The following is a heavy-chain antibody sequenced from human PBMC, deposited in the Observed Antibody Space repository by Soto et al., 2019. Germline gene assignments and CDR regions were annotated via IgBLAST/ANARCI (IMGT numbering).Heavy chain of an antibody. V-gene: IGHV1-24*01. CDR2: FAPEDDET. Sequence: QVQLVQSGAEVKKPGSSVKVSCKASGGTFSSYAISWVRQAPGQGLEWMGGFAPEDDETIYANKFQGRVTMTEDTSTDTAYMELRSLRSEDTAVYYCATEAFYDSGGYLGPSWFDPWGQGTLVTVSS. CDR1: GGTFSSYA. CDR3: ATEAFYDSGGYLGPSWFDP. D-gene: IGHD3-22*01. J-gene: IGHJ5*02.